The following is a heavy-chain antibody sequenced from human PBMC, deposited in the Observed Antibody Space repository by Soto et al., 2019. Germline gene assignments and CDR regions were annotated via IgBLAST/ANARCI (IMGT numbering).Heavy chain of an antibody. CDR1: SGSFSTTSYY. CDR3: SRAIVGATSTLDQ. V-gene: IGHV4-39*07. CDR2: IYYTGST. Sequence: SETLSLTCTVSSGSFSTTSYYWGWIRQPPGKGLEWIASIYYTGSTDYSPSLKSRVTISVDTSKNQFSLKLSSVTAADTAVYYWSRAIVGATSTLDQWSRGYLVT. J-gene: IGHJ4*02. D-gene: IGHD1-26*01.